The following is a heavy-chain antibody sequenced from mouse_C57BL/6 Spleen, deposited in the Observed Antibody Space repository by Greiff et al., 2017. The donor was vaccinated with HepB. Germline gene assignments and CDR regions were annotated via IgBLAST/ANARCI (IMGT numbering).Heavy chain of an antibody. CDR1: GYTFTSYN. J-gene: IGHJ2*01. Sequence: QVQLQQSGAELVRPGASVKMSCKASGYTFTSYNMHWVKQTPIQGLEWIGAIYPGNGDTSYNQKFKGKATLTVDKSSSTAYMQLSSLTSEDSAFYFCARWYYGSSYYFDYWGQGTTLTVSS. CDR2: IYPGNGDT. CDR3: ARWYYGSSYYFDY. D-gene: IGHD1-1*01. V-gene: IGHV1-12*01.